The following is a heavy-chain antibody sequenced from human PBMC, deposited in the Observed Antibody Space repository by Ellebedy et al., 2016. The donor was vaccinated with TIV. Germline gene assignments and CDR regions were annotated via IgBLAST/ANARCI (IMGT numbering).Heavy chain of an antibody. D-gene: IGHD6-19*01. CDR2: VRFNGSTK. CDR3: AKVVQGSGWSLGH. CDR1: GFIFSSHG. Sequence: GESLKISCAASGFIFSSHGMHWVRQAPGKGLEWVAFVRFNGSTKFYADSVKGRFTISRDNFKNTMSLQLSSLRTEDTAVYYCAKVVQGSGWSLGHWGQGILISVSS. V-gene: IGHV3-30*02. J-gene: IGHJ4*02.